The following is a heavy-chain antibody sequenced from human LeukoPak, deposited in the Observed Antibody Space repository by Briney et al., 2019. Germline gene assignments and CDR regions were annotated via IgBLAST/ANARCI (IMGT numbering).Heavy chain of an antibody. V-gene: IGHV1-2*02. CDR1: GYTFTDYS. D-gene: IGHD3-10*01. J-gene: IGHJ3*02. CDR3: ARAGGSVTRGAFDI. CDR2: INPNSGVT. Sequence: AASVKVSCKASGYTFTDYSMHWVRQAPGQGLEWMGWINPNSGVTNYAQKFQGGVTMTTDTSISTAYMELSRLTSDDTAVYYCARAGGSVTRGAFDIWGQGTMVTVSS.